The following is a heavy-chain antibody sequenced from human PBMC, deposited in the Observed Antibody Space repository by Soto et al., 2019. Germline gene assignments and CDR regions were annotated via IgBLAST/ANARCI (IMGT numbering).Heavy chain of an antibody. Sequence: PSETLSLTCAVSGYSLSSGYFWGWIRQPPGKGLEWMGSIYHSGSTYYNSSLKSRLSISVDTSKNRFSLHLSSVTAADTAVYYCARGRYSGYDRYYFDSWGQGTLVTVSS. CDR3: ARGRYSGYDRYYFDS. V-gene: IGHV4-38-2*01. J-gene: IGHJ4*02. CDR2: IYHSGST. D-gene: IGHD5-12*01. CDR1: GYSLSSGYF.